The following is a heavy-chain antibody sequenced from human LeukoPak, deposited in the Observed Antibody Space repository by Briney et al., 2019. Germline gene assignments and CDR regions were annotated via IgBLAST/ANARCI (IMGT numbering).Heavy chain of an antibody. CDR2: ISYDGSNK. J-gene: IGHJ4*02. Sequence: GGSLRLSCAASGFTFSSYGMHWVRQAPGKGLEWVAVISYDGSNKYYADSVKGRFTISRDNSKNTLYLQMNSLRVEDTAVYYCAKDPGYCSSANCWYGASRGFDYWGQGTLVTVSS. V-gene: IGHV3-30*18. CDR3: AKDPGYCSSANCWYGASRGFDY. D-gene: IGHD2-2*01. CDR1: GFTFSSYG.